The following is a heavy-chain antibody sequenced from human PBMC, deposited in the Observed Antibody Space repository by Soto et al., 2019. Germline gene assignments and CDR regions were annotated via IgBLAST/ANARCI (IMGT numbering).Heavy chain of an antibody. J-gene: IGHJ4*02. Sequence: EVQLVESWGGLVQPGGSLRLSCAAAGFTFSRYWMHWVRQAPGKGLVWVSRINSDGSSTNYADSVKGRFTISRDNAKNTVYLQMSSLRVDDADVYYCARDQGYVGFDNWGQGTLLTVSS. CDR2: INSDGSST. D-gene: IGHD5-12*01. CDR1: GFTFSRYW. V-gene: IGHV3-74*01. CDR3: ARDQGYVGFDN.